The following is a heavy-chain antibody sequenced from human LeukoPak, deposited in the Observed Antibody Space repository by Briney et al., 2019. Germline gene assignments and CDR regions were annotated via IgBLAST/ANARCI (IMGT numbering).Heavy chain of an antibody. J-gene: IGHJ4*02. D-gene: IGHD2-15*01. V-gene: IGHV1-2*02. CDR3: SSWDCSSGSCYTNMNFDH. CDR2: INPDKGAT. Sequence: ASVKVSCKASGYTFDGHYIHWVRRAPGQGLEWLGWINPDKGATKTAQKFRDRVIMTTDKSLATAYMEVTNLTSDDTAVYTRSSWDCSSGSCYTNMNFDHWGQGSLVTVSS. CDR1: GYTFDGHY.